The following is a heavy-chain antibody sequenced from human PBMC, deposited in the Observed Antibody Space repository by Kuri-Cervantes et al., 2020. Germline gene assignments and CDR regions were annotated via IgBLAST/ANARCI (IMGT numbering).Heavy chain of an antibody. D-gene: IGHD3-22*01. Sequence: LSLTCTASGFTFGDYAMSWFRQAPGKGLEWVAVIWYDGSNKYYADSVKGRFTISRDNSKNSLYLQMNSLRAEDTAVYYCAREGPATIITMIRYRWFDPWGQGTLVTVSS. V-gene: IGHV3-33*01. CDR2: IWYDGSNK. J-gene: IGHJ5*02. CDR1: GFTFGDYA. CDR3: AREGPATIITMIRYRWFDP.